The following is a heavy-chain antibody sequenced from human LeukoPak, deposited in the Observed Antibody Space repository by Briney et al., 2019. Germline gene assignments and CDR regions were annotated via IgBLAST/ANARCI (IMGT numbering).Heavy chain of an antibody. Sequence: SETLTLTCTDFGDSTSGSYWTWLRPSPGKGLEWIGYICYGDYTNYNPSLKGRVTMSMDTSENRFSVNLASVTAADTAVYYCAKMGRGVPLDGKIPWRIDTWGQGSLVTVSS. D-gene: IGHD2-8*02. CDR3: AKMGRGVPLDGKIPWRIDT. CDR1: GDSTSGSY. V-gene: IGHV4-59*08. J-gene: IGHJ5*02. CDR2: ICYGDYT.